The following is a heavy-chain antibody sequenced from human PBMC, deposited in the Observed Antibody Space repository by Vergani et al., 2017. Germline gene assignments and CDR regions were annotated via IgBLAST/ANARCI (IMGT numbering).Heavy chain of an antibody. CDR1: GFTFSTYA. D-gene: IGHD2-21*01. CDR3: VREGSYCGSTTCRKPSYVYYYHMDV. Sequence: VQLLQSEGAVVQPGRSLRLSCTSSGFTFSTYAMHWVRQAPGKGLEWVAIIYYDGSKKYYADSVKGRFTISRDNSRNTLDLLMSSLRAEDTAIYYCVREGSYCGSTTCRKPSYVYYYHMDVWGEGTTVTVSS. CDR2: IYYDGSKK. J-gene: IGHJ6*03. V-gene: IGHV3-33*01.